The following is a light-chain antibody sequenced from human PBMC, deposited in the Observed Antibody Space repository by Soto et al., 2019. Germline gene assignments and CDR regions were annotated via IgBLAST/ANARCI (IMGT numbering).Light chain of an antibody. Sequence: DFVMTQAPDSLAVSLGERATINCKSSQSVLYNSNNKNHLGWFQQKPGHPPKLLIYGASFRPSGVPDRFSGSGSGTDFTLTISSLQAEDVAVYYCQQYSISYTFGQGTKLEIK. CDR1: QSVLYNSNNKNH. J-gene: IGKJ2*01. V-gene: IGKV4-1*01. CDR3: QQYSISYT. CDR2: GAS.